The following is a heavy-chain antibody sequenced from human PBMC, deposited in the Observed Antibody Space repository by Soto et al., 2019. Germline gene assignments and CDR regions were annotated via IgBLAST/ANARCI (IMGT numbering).Heavy chain of an antibody. Sequence: GGSLRLSCAASGVTFINAWLNWVRQTPGKGLEWVGRIKSSADGGTTDYAAPVKGRFTISRDDSKNTLYLQMNSLKTEDTAVYYCTTDAGDRYYFDYWGQGTLVTVSS. CDR1: GVTFINAW. V-gene: IGHV3-15*07. J-gene: IGHJ4*02. CDR2: IKSSADGGTT. D-gene: IGHD3-10*01. CDR3: TTDAGDRYYFDY.